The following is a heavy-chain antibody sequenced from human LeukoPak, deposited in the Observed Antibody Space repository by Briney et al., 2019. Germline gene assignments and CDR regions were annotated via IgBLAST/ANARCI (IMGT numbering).Heavy chain of an antibody. CDR3: ARGSKRWDY. Sequence: KSSETLSLTCTVSGGSISSSSYYWGWIRQPPGKGLEWIGSIYYSGSTYYNPSLKSRVTISVDTSKNQFSLKLSSVTAADMAVYYCARGSKRWDYWGQGTLVTVSS. J-gene: IGHJ4*02. D-gene: IGHD4-23*01. V-gene: IGHV4-39*07. CDR2: IYYSGST. CDR1: GGSISSSSYY.